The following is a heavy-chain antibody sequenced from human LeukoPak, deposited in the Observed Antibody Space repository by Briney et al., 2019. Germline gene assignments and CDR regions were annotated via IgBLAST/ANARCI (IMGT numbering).Heavy chain of an antibody. CDR2: IRYDGSSK. CDR1: GFTFSSYW. J-gene: IGHJ4*02. V-gene: IGHV3-30*02. CDR3: AKVASAYDFWSGFDY. D-gene: IGHD3-3*01. Sequence: TGGSLRLSCAASGFTFSSYWMSWVRQAPGKGLEWVAFIRYDGSSKSYADSVKGRFTISRDNSKNVLYLQMNSLRAEDTAVYYCAKVASAYDFWSGFDYWGQGTLVTDSS.